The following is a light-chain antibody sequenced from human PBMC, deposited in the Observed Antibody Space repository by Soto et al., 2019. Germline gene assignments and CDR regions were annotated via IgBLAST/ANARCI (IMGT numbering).Light chain of an antibody. CDR2: GAS. CDR3: QQYNNWPLT. V-gene: IGKV3-15*01. J-gene: IGKJ4*01. CDR1: QSVSSN. Sequence: EIVMTQSPATLSVSPGERATLSCRASQSVSSNLAWYQQKPGQAPSLLIYGASTRATAIPARFSGSGSGTDFTLTISSLQSEDFAVYYCQQYNNWPLTFGGGTKVEIK.